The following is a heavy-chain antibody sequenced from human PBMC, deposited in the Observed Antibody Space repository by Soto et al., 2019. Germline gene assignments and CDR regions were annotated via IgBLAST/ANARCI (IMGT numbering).Heavy chain of an antibody. CDR2: IFSNDEK. CDR1: GFSLSNARMG. J-gene: IGHJ4*02. CDR3: ARIRRRGYSGYDSDY. V-gene: IGHV2-26*01. Sequence: QVTLKESGPVLVKPTETLTLTCTVSGFSLSNARMGVSWIRQPPGKALEWLAHIFSNDEKSYSTSLKSRLTIPKATSKRQVVLTMTNMDPVDTATYYCARIRRRGYSGYDSDYWGQGTLVTVSS. D-gene: IGHD5-12*01.